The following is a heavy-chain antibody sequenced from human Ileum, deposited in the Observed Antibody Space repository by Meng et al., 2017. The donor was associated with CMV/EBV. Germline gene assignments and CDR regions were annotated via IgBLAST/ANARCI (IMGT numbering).Heavy chain of an antibody. CDR3: ARDRFDP. V-gene: IGHV4-4*07. CDR1: GASLNDYY. CDR2: IFATGTT. J-gene: IGHJ5*02. Sequence: LRESGPGLVKPSETLSLTCTVSGASLNDYYWSWIRQPAGKGLEWIGRIFATGTTNYNPSLKSRVTMSVDTSKNQFSLKLTSVTAADTAVYFCARDRFDPWGQGALVTVSS.